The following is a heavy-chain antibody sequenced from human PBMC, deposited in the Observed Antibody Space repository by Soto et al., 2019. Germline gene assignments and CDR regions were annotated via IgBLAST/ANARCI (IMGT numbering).Heavy chain of an antibody. V-gene: IGHV4-31*03. J-gene: IGHJ6*02. Sequence: SETLSLTCTVPGGSISSGDYYWSWIRQHPGKGLEWIGHIYNSGSTYYNPSLKSRVTISVDTSKNQFSLKLNSVTAADTAVYYCARGSSIAGLYYGMDVWGQGTTVTVSS. CDR1: GGSISSGDYY. D-gene: IGHD6-6*01. CDR2: IYNSGST. CDR3: ARGSSIAGLYYGMDV.